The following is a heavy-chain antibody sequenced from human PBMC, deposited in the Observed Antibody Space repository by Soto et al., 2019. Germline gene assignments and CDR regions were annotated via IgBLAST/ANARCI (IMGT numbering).Heavy chain of an antibody. CDR2: ISYDGSNK. CDR3: AREYEQAEPYNYYYYYGMDV. J-gene: IGHJ6*02. Sequence: GGSLRLSCAASGFTFSSYAMHWVRQAPGKGLEWVAVISYDGSNKYYADSVKGRFTISRDNSKNTLYLQMNSLRAEDTAVYYCAREYEQAEPYNYYYYYGMDVWGQGTTVTVSS. V-gene: IGHV3-30-3*01. CDR1: GFTFSSYA. D-gene: IGHD3-16*01.